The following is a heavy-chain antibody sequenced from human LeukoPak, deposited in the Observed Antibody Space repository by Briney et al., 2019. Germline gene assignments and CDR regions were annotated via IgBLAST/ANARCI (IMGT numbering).Heavy chain of an antibody. D-gene: IGHD5-24*01. Sequence: PSETLPLTCTVSGGSISSYYWSWIRQPPGKGLEWIGYIYYSGSTNYNPSLKSRVTISVDTSKNQFSLKLSSVTAADTAVYYCARCLGDGYNYYFDYWGQGTLVTVSS. CDR3: ARCLGDGYNYYFDY. CDR1: GGSISSYY. J-gene: IGHJ4*02. CDR2: IYYSGST. V-gene: IGHV4-59*08.